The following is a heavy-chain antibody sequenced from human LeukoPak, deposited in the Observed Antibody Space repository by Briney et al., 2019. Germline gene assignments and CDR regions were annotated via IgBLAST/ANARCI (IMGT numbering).Heavy chain of an antibody. CDR2: ISAYNGNT. V-gene: IGHV1-18*01. J-gene: IGHJ4*02. Sequence: ASVKVSCKASGYTFTSYGISWVRQAPGQGLEWMGWISAYNGNTNYAQKLQGRVTMTTDTSTSTAYMGLRSLRSDDTAVYYCARDLGIVGAPNYFDYWGQGTLVTVSS. D-gene: IGHD1-26*01. CDR3: ARDLGIVGAPNYFDY. CDR1: GYTFTSYG.